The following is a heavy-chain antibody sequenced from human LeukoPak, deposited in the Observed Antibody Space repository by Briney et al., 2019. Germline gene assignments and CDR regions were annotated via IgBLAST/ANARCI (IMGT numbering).Heavy chain of an antibody. CDR2: IYYSEST. V-gene: IGHV4-39*01. J-gene: IGHJ3*02. CDR3: ARYGISLGYCSSTSCPTPDAFDI. Sequence: SETLSLTCTVSGGSISSSSYYWGWIRQPPGKGLEGIGSIYYSESTYYNPSLKSRVTIAVDTSKNQFSLKLSSVTAADTAVYYCARYGISLGYCSSTSCPTPDAFDIWGQGTMVTVSS. CDR1: GGSISSSSYY. D-gene: IGHD2-2*01.